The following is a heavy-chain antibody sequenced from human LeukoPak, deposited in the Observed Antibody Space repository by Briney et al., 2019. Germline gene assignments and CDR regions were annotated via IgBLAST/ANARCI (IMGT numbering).Heavy chain of an antibody. V-gene: IGHV4-31*03. CDR1: GGSISSGAYF. Sequence: SQTLCLTCTVSGGSISSGAYFWSWVRQHPGKGLEWIGYIYDSETTYYNPSLKSRLTMSVDTSKNQFSLKLSSVTAAGTAVYYCATYGDRAFDIWGQGTMVTVSS. J-gene: IGHJ3*02. CDR2: IYDSETT. CDR3: ATYGDRAFDI. D-gene: IGHD4-17*01.